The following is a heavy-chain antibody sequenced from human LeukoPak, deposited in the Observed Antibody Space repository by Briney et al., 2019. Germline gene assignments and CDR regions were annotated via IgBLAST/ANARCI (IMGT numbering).Heavy chain of an antibody. CDR1: GFIFSSYW. D-gene: IGHD3-22*01. CDR3: AKDFDYYDSSGPDAFDI. Sequence: GGSLRLSCEVSGFIFSSYWMSWVRQAPGKGLEWVSAISGSGGSTYYADSVKGRFTISRDNSKNTLYLQMNSLRAEDTAVYYCAKDFDYYDSSGPDAFDIWGQGTMVTVSS. CDR2: ISGSGGST. V-gene: IGHV3-23*01. J-gene: IGHJ3*02.